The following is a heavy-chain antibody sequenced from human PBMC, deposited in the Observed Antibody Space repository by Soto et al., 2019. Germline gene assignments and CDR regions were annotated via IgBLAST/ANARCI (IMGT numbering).Heavy chain of an antibody. CDR3: AKDRGYSSGWFDY. CDR1: GFTFSIYA. CDR2: ISGSGGST. V-gene: IGHV3-23*01. Sequence: GGSLRLSCAASGFTFSIYAMSWVRHAPGKGLEWVSAISGSGGSTYYADSVKGRFTISRDNSKNTLYLQMNSLRAEDTAVYYCAKDRGYSSGWFDYWGQGTLVTVSS. D-gene: IGHD6-19*01. J-gene: IGHJ4*02.